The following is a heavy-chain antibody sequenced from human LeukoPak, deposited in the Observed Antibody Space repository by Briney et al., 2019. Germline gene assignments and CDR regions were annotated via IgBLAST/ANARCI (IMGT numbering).Heavy chain of an antibody. CDR2: MNPNSGNT. D-gene: IGHD3-10*01. J-gene: IGHJ6*02. CDR1: GYTFTSYD. V-gene: IGHV1-8*01. CDR3: ARRRGVVYYYYYGIDV. Sequence: ASVTVSCRASGYTFTSYDMNWVRQAPGQGLEWMGWMNPNSGNTVYAQKLEGRVTMTRNSAISTAYMEVSRLRYEDTAIYYCARRRGVVYYYYYGIDVWGQGTTVTVSS.